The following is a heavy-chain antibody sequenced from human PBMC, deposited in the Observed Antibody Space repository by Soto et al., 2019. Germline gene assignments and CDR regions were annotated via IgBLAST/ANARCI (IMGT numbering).Heavy chain of an antibody. CDR2: ISSSSSYI. V-gene: IGHV3-21*01. CDR1: GFTFSSYS. CDR3: ARWTDRTRLGSSWNYYGMDV. Sequence: GGSLRLSCAASGFTFSSYSMNWVRQAPGKGLEWVSSISSSSSYIYYADSVKGRFTISRDNAKNSLYLQMNSLRAEDTAVYYCARWTDRTRLGSSWNYYGMDVWGQGTTVTVFS. J-gene: IGHJ6*02. D-gene: IGHD6-13*01.